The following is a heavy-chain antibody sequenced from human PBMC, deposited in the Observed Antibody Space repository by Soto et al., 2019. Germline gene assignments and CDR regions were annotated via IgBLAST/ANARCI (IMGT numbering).Heavy chain of an antibody. D-gene: IGHD3-22*01. CDR3: ARGPNEYYSDSSGYHYGMDV. J-gene: IGHJ6*02. CDR2: ISSSSSTI. Sequence: GGSLRLSCAASGFTFSSYSMNWVRQAPGKGLEWLSYISSSSSTIYYADSVKGRFNISRDNAKNSLYLQMNSLRDEDTAVYYCARGPNEYYSDSSGYHYGMDVWGQGTTVTVSS. CDR1: GFTFSSYS. V-gene: IGHV3-48*02.